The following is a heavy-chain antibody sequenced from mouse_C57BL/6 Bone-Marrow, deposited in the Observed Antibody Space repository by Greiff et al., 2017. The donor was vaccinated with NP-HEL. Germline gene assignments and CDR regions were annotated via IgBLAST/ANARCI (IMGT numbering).Heavy chain of an antibody. J-gene: IGHJ4*01. Sequence: EVMLVESGGDLVKPGGSLKLSCAASGFTFSSYGMSWVRQTPDKRLEWVATISSGGSYTYYPDSVKGRFTISRDNAKNTLYLQMSSLKSEDTAMYYCARSWGYYAMDYWGQGTSVTVSS. CDR1: GFTFSSYG. V-gene: IGHV5-6*01. CDR2: ISSGGSYT. CDR3: ARSWGYYAMDY.